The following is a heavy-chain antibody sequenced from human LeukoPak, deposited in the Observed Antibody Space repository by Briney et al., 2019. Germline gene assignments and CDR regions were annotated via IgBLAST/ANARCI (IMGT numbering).Heavy chain of an antibody. D-gene: IGHD3-22*01. V-gene: IGHV3-7*01. CDR2: IKRDGSEK. CDR3: ARDRGWRSSGYYLYYFDF. CDR1: GFALSSHW. J-gene: IGHJ4*02. Sequence: GGSLRLSCAASGFALSSHWMTWVRQAPGEGLEWVASIKRDGSEKYYVDSVKGRFTISRDNAKNSLYLQMNSLRAEDTAVYYCARDRGWRSSGYYLYYFDFWGQGTLVTVSS.